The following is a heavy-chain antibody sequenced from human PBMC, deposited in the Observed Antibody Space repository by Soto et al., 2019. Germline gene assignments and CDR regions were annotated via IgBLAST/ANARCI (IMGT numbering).Heavy chain of an antibody. CDR2: ISAYNGNT. D-gene: IGHD1-26*01. Sequence: ASVKVSCKASGYTFKTYGITWVRQAPGQGLEWMGWISAYNGNTNFAQKLQGRVTMIIDTSTSTAHMELRSLRSDDTAVYYCARGGGTYDSGYYYGLDVWRQGTTVTVSS. J-gene: IGHJ6*02. CDR3: ARGGGTYDSGYYYGLDV. CDR1: GYTFKTYG. V-gene: IGHV1-18*04.